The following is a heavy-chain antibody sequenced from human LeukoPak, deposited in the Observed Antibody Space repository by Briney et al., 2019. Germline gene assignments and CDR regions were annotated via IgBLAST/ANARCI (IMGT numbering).Heavy chain of an antibody. CDR2: ISSSGNTI. CDR1: RFTFRSYE. D-gene: IGHD6-13*01. J-gene: IGHJ2*01. V-gene: IGHV3-48*03. Sequence: SGGSLRLSCAASRFTFRSYEMNWVRQAPGKGLEWVSYISSSGNTIYYADSVKGRFTISRDNAKNSLYLQMNSLRAGDTAVYYCARAAYSSTWYSRYFDLWGRGTLVTVSS. CDR3: ARAAYSSTWYSRYFDL.